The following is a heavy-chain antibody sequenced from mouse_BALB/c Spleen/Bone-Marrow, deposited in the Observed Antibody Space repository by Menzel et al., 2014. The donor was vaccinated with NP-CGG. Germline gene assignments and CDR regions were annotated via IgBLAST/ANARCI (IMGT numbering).Heavy chain of an antibody. J-gene: IGHJ2*01. CDR3: ATLTGTFDY. CDR2: IDPASDYT. Sequence: EVQLQQSGAELVKPGASVKLSCTASGFNIKDTYMHWVKQRPEQGLEWIGRIDPASDYTQFDSKFHGKATITAATSSNTAYLQLSSLTSEDTAGYYCATLTGTFDYWGQGTTLTVSS. V-gene: IGHV14-3*02. D-gene: IGHD4-1*01. CDR1: GFNIKDTY.